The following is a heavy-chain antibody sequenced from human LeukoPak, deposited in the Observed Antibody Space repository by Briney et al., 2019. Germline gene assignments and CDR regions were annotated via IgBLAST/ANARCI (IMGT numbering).Heavy chain of an antibody. D-gene: IGHD5-24*01. CDR3: ARIRMRWLQLTPLYYFDY. V-gene: IGHV1-2*02. Sequence: ASVKVSCKASGYTFTSYYMHWVRQAPGQGLEWMGIINPNSGGTNYAQKFQGRVTMTRDTSISTAYMELSRLRSDDTAVYYCARIRMRWLQLTPLYYFDYWGQGTLVTVSS. CDR2: INPNSGGT. CDR1: GYTFTSYY. J-gene: IGHJ4*02.